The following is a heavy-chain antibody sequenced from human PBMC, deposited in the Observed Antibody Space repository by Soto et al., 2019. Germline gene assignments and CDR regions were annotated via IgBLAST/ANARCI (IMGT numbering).Heavy chain of an antibody. CDR2: IYWDDDK. Sequence: QITLKESGPTLVKPTQTLTLTCTFSAFSLSTGGVGVGWIRQPPGKALEWLALIYWDDDKRYSPSLRNRTTRAKDATKNKVVVTKTNMNAMYTAPYYCIPRRCGGACLQSYASYYYSGMAVWAQGPKVTLSS. J-gene: IGHJ6*02. D-gene: IGHD2-21*02. CDR1: AFSLSTGGVG. V-gene: IGHV2-5*02. CDR3: IPRRCGGACLQSYASYYYSGMAV.